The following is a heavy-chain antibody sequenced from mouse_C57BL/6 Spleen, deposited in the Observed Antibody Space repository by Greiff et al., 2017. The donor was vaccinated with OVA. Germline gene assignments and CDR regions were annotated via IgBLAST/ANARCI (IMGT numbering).Heavy chain of an antibody. J-gene: IGHJ1*03. CDR1: GFTFSDYG. CDR3: ARGYGSSLYWYFDV. Sequence: EVKLVESGGGLVKPGGSLKLSCAASGFTFSDYGMHWVRQAPAKGLEWVAYISSGSSTIYYADKVKGRVTISRDNAKNTLFLLMTSLRSEDTAMYYCARGYGSSLYWYFDVWGTGTTVTVSA. CDR2: ISSGSSTI. V-gene: IGHV5-17*01. D-gene: IGHD1-1*01.